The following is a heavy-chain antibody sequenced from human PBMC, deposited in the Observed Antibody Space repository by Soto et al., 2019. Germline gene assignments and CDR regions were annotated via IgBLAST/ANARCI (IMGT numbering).Heavy chain of an antibody. D-gene: IGHD3-10*01. J-gene: IGHJ6*03. Sequence: GSLRLSCAASGFTFSSYSMNWVRQAPGKGLEWVSSISSSSSYIYYADSVKGRFTISRDNAKNSLYLQMNSLRAEDTAVYYCAREDSNITMVRGVIISEYYYMDVWGKGTTVTVSS. CDR2: ISSSSSYI. V-gene: IGHV3-21*01. CDR3: AREDSNITMVRGVIISEYYYMDV. CDR1: GFTFSSYS.